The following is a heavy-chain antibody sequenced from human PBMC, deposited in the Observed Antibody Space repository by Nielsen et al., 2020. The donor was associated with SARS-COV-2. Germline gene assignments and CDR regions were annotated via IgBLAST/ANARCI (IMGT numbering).Heavy chain of an antibody. Sequence: GESLKISCVASGFTFNNFAMHWVRQAPGKGLEWVAFISYDGSNQYYADSVKGRFTISRDNSKNTLYLQMNSLRAEDTAVYYCAKVAGRHYDSSGYVFDYWGQGTLVTVSS. D-gene: IGHD3-22*01. CDR3: AKVAGRHYDSSGYVFDY. CDR1: GFTFNNFA. V-gene: IGHV3-30-3*01. J-gene: IGHJ4*02. CDR2: ISYDGSNQ.